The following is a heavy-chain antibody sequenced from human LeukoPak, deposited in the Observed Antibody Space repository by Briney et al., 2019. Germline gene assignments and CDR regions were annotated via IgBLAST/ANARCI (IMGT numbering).Heavy chain of an antibody. Sequence: ASVKVSCKASGYTFTGYYMHWVRQAPGQGLEWMGWINPNSGGTNYAQKFQGRVTMTRDASISTTYMELSWLRSDDMAVYCCARGRGIAVESTPSVYWGQGTLVTVSS. D-gene: IGHD6-19*01. CDR2: INPNSGGT. J-gene: IGHJ4*02. V-gene: IGHV1-2*02. CDR1: GYTFTGYY. CDR3: ARGRGIAVESTPSVY.